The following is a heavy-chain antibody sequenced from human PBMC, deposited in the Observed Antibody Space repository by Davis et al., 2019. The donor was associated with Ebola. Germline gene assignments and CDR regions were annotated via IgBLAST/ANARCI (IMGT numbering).Heavy chain of an antibody. V-gene: IGHV4-59*01. CDR2: IYYSGST. D-gene: IGHD2/OR15-2a*01. CDR1: GGSISSYY. Sequence: MPSETLSLTCTVSGGSISSYYWSWIRQPPGKGLEWIGYIYYSGSTNYNPSLKSRVRLSVDMAKNQFSLRLSSVTAADTAVYYCATQYSNGWFDPWGQGTLVTVSS. CDR3: ATQYSNGWFDP. J-gene: IGHJ5*02.